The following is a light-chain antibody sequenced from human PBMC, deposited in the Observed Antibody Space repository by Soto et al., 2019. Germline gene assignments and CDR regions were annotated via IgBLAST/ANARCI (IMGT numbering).Light chain of an antibody. CDR2: GAS. Sequence: EMVMTQSPATLSLSPGERATLSCRASQSVSSNLAWYQQKPGQAPRLLIYGASTRATGIPARFSGSGSGTEFTLTISSLQSEDFAVYYCQQYNNWPPWTFGHGTKVEIK. V-gene: IGKV3-15*01. CDR1: QSVSSN. CDR3: QQYNNWPPWT. J-gene: IGKJ1*01.